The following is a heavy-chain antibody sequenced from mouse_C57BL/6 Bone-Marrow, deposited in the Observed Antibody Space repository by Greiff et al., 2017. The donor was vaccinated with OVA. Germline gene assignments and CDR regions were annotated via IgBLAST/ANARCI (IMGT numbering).Heavy chain of an antibody. CDR2: IYPGDGDT. CDR3: ARADHWDWYFDV. CDR1: GYAFSSSW. D-gene: IGHD4-1*01. V-gene: IGHV1-82*01. J-gene: IGHJ1*03. Sequence: LQESGPELVKPGASVKISCKASGYAFSSSWMNWVKQRPGKGLEWIGRIYPGDGDTNYNGKFKGKATLTADKSSSTAYMQLSSLTSEDSAVYFCARADHWDWYFDVWGTGTTVTVSS.